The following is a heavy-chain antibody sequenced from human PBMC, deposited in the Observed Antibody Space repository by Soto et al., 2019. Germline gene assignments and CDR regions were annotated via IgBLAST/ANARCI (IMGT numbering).Heavy chain of an antibody. CDR3: ARSVVVVAAMVGDYYYYGMDV. V-gene: IGHV4-30-4*01. J-gene: IGHJ6*02. CDR1: GGSISSSDYY. D-gene: IGHD2-15*01. CDR2: IYYSGST. Sequence: QVQLQESGPGLVKPSQTLSLTCTVSGGSISSSDYYWSWIRQPPGKGLEWIGYIYYSGSTYYNPSLKSRVTISVDTSKNQFSLKLSSVTAADTAVYYCARSVVVVAAMVGDYYYYGMDVWGQGTTVTVSS.